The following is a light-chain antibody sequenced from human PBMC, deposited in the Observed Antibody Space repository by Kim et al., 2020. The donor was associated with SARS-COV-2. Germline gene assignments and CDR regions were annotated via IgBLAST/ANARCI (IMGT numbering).Light chain of an antibody. CDR3: QQYNNWPPWT. CDR1: QGLSNN. V-gene: IGKV3-15*01. Sequence: SPGERATPSGRASQGLSNNLAWYQQKPGQAPRLLIYDTSTRATGVPARCSGSGSGTDFTLTISSLQSEDSAVYFCQQYNNWPPWTFGQGTKVDIK. J-gene: IGKJ1*01. CDR2: DTS.